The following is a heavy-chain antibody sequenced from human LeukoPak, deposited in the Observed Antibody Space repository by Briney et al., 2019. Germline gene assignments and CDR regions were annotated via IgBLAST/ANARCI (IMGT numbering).Heavy chain of an antibody. CDR3: ARGVRIAVAGNIDY. D-gene: IGHD6-19*01. J-gene: IGHJ4*02. CDR2: ISYDGSNK. CDR1: GFTFSNYW. V-gene: IGHV3-30*03. Sequence: GGSLRLSCAASGFTFSNYWMAWVRQAPGKGLEWVAVISYDGSNKNYADSVKGRFTISRDNSKNTLYLQMNSLRADDTAVYYCARGVRIAVAGNIDYWGQGTLVTVSS.